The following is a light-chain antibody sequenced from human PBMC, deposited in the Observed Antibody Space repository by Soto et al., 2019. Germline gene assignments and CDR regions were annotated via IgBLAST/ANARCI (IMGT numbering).Light chain of an antibody. CDR2: GAS. CDR1: QSVNTN. Sequence: EIVMTQSPATLSVSPGKSATLSCRASQSVNTNLAWYQQKPGQAPRLLIYGASTRATGIPARFSGSGSGTEFTLTITSLQSEDFAVFYCQQYDNWPPYTFGQGTKLEIK. J-gene: IGKJ2*01. CDR3: QQYDNWPPYT. V-gene: IGKV3-15*01.